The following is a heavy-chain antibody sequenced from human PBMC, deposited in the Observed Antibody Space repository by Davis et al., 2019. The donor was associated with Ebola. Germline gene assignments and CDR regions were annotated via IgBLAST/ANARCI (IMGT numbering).Heavy chain of an antibody. D-gene: IGHD2-15*01. CDR1: GFTFNYYD. V-gene: IGHV3-13*01. J-gene: IGHJ5*02. CDR2: LGTIGGDT. Sequence: GESLKIPCAASGFTFNYYDMHWVRQAPGKGLEWVSGLGTIGGDTHYPGSVKGRFPISRGDAKNALFLQMNDLRAGDTAVYYCARANSGCTGGGCFSGNYFDPWGQGTLVTVSS. CDR3: ARANSGCTGGGCFSGNYFDP.